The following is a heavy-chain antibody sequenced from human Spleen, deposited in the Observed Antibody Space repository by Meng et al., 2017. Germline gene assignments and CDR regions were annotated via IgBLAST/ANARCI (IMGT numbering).Heavy chain of an antibody. Sequence: QVQLQESGPGLLKPSQPLSLTCTVSGGSISSGGYYWNWIRHHPGKGLEWIGYIYYSGTTYYNPSLKSRVTMSVETSKNQFSLKLSSVTAADTAVYFCARDGVGYGSGTNKWFDPWGQGTLVTVSS. CDR2: IYYSGTT. D-gene: IGHD3-10*01. CDR3: ARDGVGYGSGTNKWFDP. J-gene: IGHJ5*02. CDR1: GGSISSGGYY. V-gene: IGHV4-31*03.